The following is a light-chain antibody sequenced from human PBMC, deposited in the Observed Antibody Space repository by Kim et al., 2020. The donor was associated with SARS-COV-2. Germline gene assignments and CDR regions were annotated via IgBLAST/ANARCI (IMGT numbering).Light chain of an antibody. CDR3: SSWDSINDQWV. CDR1: SLRNFS. V-gene: IGLV3-19*01. J-gene: IGLJ3*02. Sequence: ALGQTVRITCHGDSLRNFSASWYQQMPGLAPALVIYYKHNRPSGIPDRFAGSTSGNTASLTITGAQAEDEADYYCSSWDSINDQWVFGGGTQLTVL. CDR2: YKH.